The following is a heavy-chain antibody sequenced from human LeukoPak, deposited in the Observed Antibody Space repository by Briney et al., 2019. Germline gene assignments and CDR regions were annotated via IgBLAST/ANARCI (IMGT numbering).Heavy chain of an antibody. D-gene: IGHD2-21*01. CDR2: IYYSGNA. V-gene: IGHV4-39*01. J-gene: IGHJ4*02. Sequence: SETLSLTCTVSSGSISSRSHYWGWIRQPPGNGLEWIGSIYYSGNAYYNPSLKSRVTISVDTPKEQFSLKLSSVAAADTAVYYCARQDVSAYRLGHFDFWGQGTLVTVSS. CDR3: ARQDVSAYRLGHFDF. CDR1: SGSISSRSHY.